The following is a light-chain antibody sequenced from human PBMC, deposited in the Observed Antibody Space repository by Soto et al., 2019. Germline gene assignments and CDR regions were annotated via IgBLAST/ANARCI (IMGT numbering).Light chain of an antibody. J-gene: IGKJ4*01. CDR1: QDISNY. CDR3: QQYYSTLLT. Sequence: DIQMTQSPSSLSASVGDRVTITCQASQDISNYLNWYQQKPGKAPKLLIYDASNLETGVPSRFSGSGSGTDFTLTISSLQAEDVAVYYCQQYYSTLLTFGGGTKVEIK. CDR2: DAS. V-gene: IGKV1-33*01.